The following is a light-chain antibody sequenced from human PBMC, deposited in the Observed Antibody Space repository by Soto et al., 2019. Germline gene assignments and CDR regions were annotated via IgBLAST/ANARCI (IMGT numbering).Light chain of an antibody. J-gene: IGKJ1*01. Sequence: DIQMTQSPSTLSASVGDRVTITCRASQSISTWLAWYQQRPGKAPKLLIFDASSLESGVPSRFSGSGSGTEFTLTISSLQSDDFATYFCQQYNTYSQTFGQGTKVDIK. CDR2: DAS. CDR3: QQYNTYSQT. CDR1: QSISTW. V-gene: IGKV1-5*01.